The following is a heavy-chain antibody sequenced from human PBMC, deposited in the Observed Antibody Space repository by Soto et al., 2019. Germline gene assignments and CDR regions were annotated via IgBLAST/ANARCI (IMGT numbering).Heavy chain of an antibody. J-gene: IGHJ4*02. CDR2: IYYTGST. V-gene: IGHV4-59*01. CDR1: GAAINSYY. Sequence: SETLSLTCTVSGAAINSYYWTWIRQAPGMGLEWIGYIYYTGSTNYNPSLESRVTVSVDRSRNQFSLELRSVTAADTAVYYCARVHGYFFFFDNWGQGTQVTVSS. D-gene: IGHD3-22*01. CDR3: ARVHGYFFFFDN.